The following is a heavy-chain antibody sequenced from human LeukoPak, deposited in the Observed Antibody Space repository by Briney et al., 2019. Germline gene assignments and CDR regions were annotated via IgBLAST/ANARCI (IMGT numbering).Heavy chain of an antibody. CDR1: GFTFSSYW. J-gene: IGHJ4*02. CDR2: ISSDGSST. CDR3: VRAGLGFDY. D-gene: IGHD3/OR15-3a*01. Sequence: GGSLRLSCAASGFTFSSYWMHWVRQAPEKGLVWVSRISSDGSSTRYADSVKGRFTISRDNAKNTLYLQMNSLRAEDTAVYYCVRAGLGFDYWGQGTLVTVSS. V-gene: IGHV3-74*01.